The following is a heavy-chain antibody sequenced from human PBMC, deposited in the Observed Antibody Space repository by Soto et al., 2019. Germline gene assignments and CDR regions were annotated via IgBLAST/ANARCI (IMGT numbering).Heavy chain of an antibody. CDR2: IYYSGST. V-gene: IGHV4-61*01. CDR1: GGSVSSGNYY. CDR3: ATTLGNHGDYFDY. D-gene: IGHD7-27*01. Sequence: SETLSLTCTVSGGSVSSGNYYWSWIRQPPGQGLEWIAYIYYSGSTNYNPSLKSRVTLSVDASKNQFSLRLSSMTAADTAVYFCATTLGNHGDYFDYWGQGTLVTVSS. J-gene: IGHJ4*02.